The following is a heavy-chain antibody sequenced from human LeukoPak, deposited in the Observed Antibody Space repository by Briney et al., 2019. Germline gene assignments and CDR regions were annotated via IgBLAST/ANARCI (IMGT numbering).Heavy chain of an antibody. Sequence: AASVKVSCKVSGYTLTDLSMHWVRQAPGKGLEWMRGFDPEDGETIYAQKFQGRVTMIEDTSTDTAYMELSSLRSEDTAVYYCAGVGDYGDYPPGVDYWGQGTLVTVSS. CDR3: AGVGDYGDYPPGVDY. CDR2: FDPEDGET. V-gene: IGHV1-24*01. D-gene: IGHD4-17*01. CDR1: GYTLTDLS. J-gene: IGHJ4*02.